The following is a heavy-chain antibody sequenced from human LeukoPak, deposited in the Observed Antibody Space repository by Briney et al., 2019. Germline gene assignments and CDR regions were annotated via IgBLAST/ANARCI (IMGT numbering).Heavy chain of an antibody. D-gene: IGHD2-21*02. CDR1: GGSFSGYY. CDR3: ASRGIDIVVVTDFKSDAFDI. Sequence: SETLSLTCAVYGGSFSGYYWSWIRQPPGEGLEWIGEINHSGSTNYNPSLKSRITISVDTSKNQFSLKLSSVTAADTAVYYCASRGIDIVVVTDFKSDAFDIWGQGTMVTVSS. J-gene: IGHJ3*02. CDR2: INHSGST. V-gene: IGHV4-34*01.